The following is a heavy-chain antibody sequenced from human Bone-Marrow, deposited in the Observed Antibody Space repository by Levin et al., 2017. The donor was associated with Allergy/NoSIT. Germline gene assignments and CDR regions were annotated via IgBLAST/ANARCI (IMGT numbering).Heavy chain of an antibody. Sequence: SETLSLTCTVSGGSISSSSYYWGWIRQPPGKGLEWIGSIYYSGSTYYNPSLKSRVTISVDTSKNQFSLKLSSVTAADTAVYYCARRGSTTTTWGQGTLVTVSS. D-gene: IGHD2-2*01. V-gene: IGHV4-39*01. CDR2: IYYSGST. CDR3: ARRGSTTTT. J-gene: IGHJ5*02. CDR1: GGSISSSSYY.